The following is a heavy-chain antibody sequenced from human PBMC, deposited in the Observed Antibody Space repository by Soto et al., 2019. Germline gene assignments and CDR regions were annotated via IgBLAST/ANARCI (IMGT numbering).Heavy chain of an antibody. CDR2: INPSGGST. CDR3: ARDRDSSGYFDY. J-gene: IGHJ4*02. V-gene: IGHV1-46*01. Sequence: ASVKVSCKASGYTFTSYYMRCVRHAPGQGLEWMGIINPSGGSTSYAQKFQGRVTMTRDTSTSTVYMELSSLRSEDTAVYYCARDRDSSGYFDYWGQGTLVTVSS. CDR1: GYTFTSYY. D-gene: IGHD3-22*01.